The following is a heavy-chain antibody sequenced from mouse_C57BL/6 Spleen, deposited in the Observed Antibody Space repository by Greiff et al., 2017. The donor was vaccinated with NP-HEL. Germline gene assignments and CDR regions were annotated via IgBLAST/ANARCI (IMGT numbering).Heavy chain of an antibody. Sequence: EVQLQESGPGMVKPSQSLSLTCTVTGYSITSGYDWHWIRHFPGNKLEWMGYISYSGSTNYNPSLKSRISITHDTSKNHFFLKLNSVTTEDTATYYCAREHGSYWYFDVWGTGTTVTVSS. J-gene: IGHJ1*03. CDR2: ISYSGST. CDR1: GYSITSGYD. CDR3: AREHGSYWYFDV. D-gene: IGHD1-1*02. V-gene: IGHV3-1*01.